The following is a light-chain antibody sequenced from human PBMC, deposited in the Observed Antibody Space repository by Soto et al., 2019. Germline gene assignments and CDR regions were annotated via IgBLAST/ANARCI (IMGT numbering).Light chain of an antibody. CDR3: QQANGLPVT. CDR2: GAS. Sequence: DIQMTQSPSSVSASVGARVSITCRASQNISTWLAWYQQKPGKPHKLLIYGASNLESGVPSTFSGSGSGTEFTLTINRLEPEDFATYYCQQANGLPVTFGPGNKGAIK. J-gene: IGKJ3*01. CDR1: QNISTW. V-gene: IGKV1-12*01.